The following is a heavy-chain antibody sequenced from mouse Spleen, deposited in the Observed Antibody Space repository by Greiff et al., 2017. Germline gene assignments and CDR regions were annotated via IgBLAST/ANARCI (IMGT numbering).Heavy chain of an antibody. V-gene: IGHV1-4*01. Sequence: QVQLQQSGAELARPGASVKMSCKASGYTFTSYTIHWVKQRPGQGLEWIGYINPSSGYTKYNQKFKDKATLTADKSSSTAYMQLSSLTSEDSAVYYCARWGNYLDYWGQGTTLTVSS. CDR1: GYTFTSYT. CDR2: INPSSGYT. CDR3: ARWGNYLDY. J-gene: IGHJ2*01.